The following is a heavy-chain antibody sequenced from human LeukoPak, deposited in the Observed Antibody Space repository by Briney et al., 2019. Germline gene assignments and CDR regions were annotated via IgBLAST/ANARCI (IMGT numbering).Heavy chain of an antibody. Sequence: PGGSLRLSCAASGFTFSSYAMSWVRQAPGKGLEWVSAISGSGGSTFYADSVKGRFTISRDNSQNTVFLQMNSLRAEDTAVYYCARVIVATTYDAFDMWGQGTMVTVSS. CDR1: GFTFSSYA. CDR3: ARVIVATTYDAFDM. V-gene: IGHV3-23*01. D-gene: IGHD5-12*01. J-gene: IGHJ3*02. CDR2: ISGSGGST.